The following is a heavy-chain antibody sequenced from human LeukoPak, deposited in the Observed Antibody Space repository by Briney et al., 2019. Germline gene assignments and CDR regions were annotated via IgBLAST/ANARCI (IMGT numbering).Heavy chain of an antibody. CDR2: ISSSSSYI. CDR1: GLTFSSYS. CDR3: AEVLEAVSFDY. Sequence: SGGSLRLSCAASGLTFSSYSMNWVRQAPGKGLERVSSISSSSSYIYYADSVKGRFTISRDNAKNSLYLQMNSLRAEDRAVNYWAEVLEAVSFDYWGQGTPVTVSS. J-gene: IGHJ4*02. D-gene: IGHD6-19*01. V-gene: IGHV3-21*01.